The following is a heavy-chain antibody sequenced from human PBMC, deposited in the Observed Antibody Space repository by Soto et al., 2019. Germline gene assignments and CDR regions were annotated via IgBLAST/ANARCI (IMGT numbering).Heavy chain of an antibody. J-gene: IGHJ4*02. D-gene: IGHD1-1*01. CDR3: ASRLGTYFDF. V-gene: IGHV4-59*01. CDR2: IYYSGST. CDR1: GGSISSYY. Sequence: QVQLQASGPGLVKPSETLSLTCTVSGGSISSYYWSWIRQPPGRGLEWIGYIYYSGSTDYDPSLKSRVTISVDTSKNQFSLKLSSVTAADTAVYYCASRLGTYFDFWGQGTLVTVSS.